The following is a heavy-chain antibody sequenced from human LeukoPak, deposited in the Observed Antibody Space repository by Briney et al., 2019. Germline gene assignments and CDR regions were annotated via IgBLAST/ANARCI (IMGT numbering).Heavy chain of an antibody. J-gene: IGHJ6*03. V-gene: IGHV1-46*01. CDR2: INPSGGNT. CDR1: GYSFTSYN. D-gene: IGHD1-7*01. Sequence: ASVKVSCKTSGYSFTSYNLHWVRHAPGQRLEWMGIINPSGGNTNYAQKFQGRVTMTRDTSTSTAYSELRSLRSDDTAVYYCARDPGNTDYYYYMDVWGKGTTVTVS. CDR3: ARDPGNTDYYYYMDV.